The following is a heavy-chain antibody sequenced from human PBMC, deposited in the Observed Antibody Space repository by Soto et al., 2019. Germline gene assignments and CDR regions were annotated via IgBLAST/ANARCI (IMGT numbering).Heavy chain of an antibody. Sequence: QVQLVESGGGVVQPGRSLRLSCAASGFTFSSYVMHWVRQAPGKGLEWVAVMWYDGSNRYYADSVKGRFTISRDNSKNTLYLQMNSLRDEDTAVYYCARGDYWGQGTLVTVSS. CDR1: GFTFSSYV. CDR3: ARGDY. CDR2: MWYDGSNR. V-gene: IGHV3-33*01. J-gene: IGHJ4*02.